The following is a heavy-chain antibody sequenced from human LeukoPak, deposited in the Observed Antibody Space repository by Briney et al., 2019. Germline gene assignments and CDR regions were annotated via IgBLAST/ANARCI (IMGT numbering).Heavy chain of an antibody. J-gene: IGHJ6*02. CDR2: ISSSSSYI. D-gene: IGHD6-13*01. CDR1: GFTFSSYS. V-gene: IGHV3-21*01. Sequence: PGGSLRLSCAASGFTFSSYSMTWVRQAPGKGLEWVSSISSSSSYIYYADSVKGRFTISRDNAKNSLYLQMNSLRAEDTAVYYCARVVGQQLVGVYYYGMDVWGQGTTVTVSS. CDR3: ARVVGQQLVGVYYYGMDV.